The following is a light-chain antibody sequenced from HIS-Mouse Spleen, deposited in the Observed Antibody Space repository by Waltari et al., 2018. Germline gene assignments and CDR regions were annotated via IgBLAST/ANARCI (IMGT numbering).Light chain of an antibody. Sequence: SYELTQPPSVSVSPGQTARITCSGDPWPKKHSYWYQQKSGQAPVLVIYEDSKRPSGIPERFSGSSSGTMATLTISGAQVEDEADYYCYSTDSSGNHRVFGGGTKLTVL. CDR2: EDS. V-gene: IGLV3-10*01. CDR1: PWPKKH. CDR3: YSTDSSGNHRV. J-gene: IGLJ2*01.